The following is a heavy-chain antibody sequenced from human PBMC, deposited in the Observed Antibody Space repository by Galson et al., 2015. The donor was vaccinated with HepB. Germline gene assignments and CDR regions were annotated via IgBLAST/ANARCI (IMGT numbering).Heavy chain of an antibody. J-gene: IGHJ4*02. Sequence: ETLSLTCTVSGGSISSYYWSWIRQPPGKGLEWIGYIYYSGSTNYNPSLKSRVTISVDTSKNQFSLKLSSVTAADTAVYYCARQRYYYGSGSSLYYFDYWGQGTLVTVSS. CDR1: GGSISSYY. D-gene: IGHD3-10*01. V-gene: IGHV4-59*08. CDR2: IYYSGST. CDR3: ARQRYYYGSGSSLYYFDY.